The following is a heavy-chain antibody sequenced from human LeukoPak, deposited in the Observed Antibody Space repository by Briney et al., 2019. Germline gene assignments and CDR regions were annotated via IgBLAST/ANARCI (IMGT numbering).Heavy chain of an antibody. CDR3: AREYSSSGRRYYYYYGMDV. J-gene: IGHJ6*02. CDR1: GGTFSSYA. V-gene: IGHV1-69*04. D-gene: IGHD6-6*01. CDR2: IIPILGIA. Sequence: ASVKVSCKASGGTFSSYAISWVRQAPGQGLEWMGRIIPILGIANYAQKFQGRVTITADKSTGTAYMELSSLRSEDTAVYYCAREYSSSGRRYYYYYGMDVWGQGTTVTVSS.